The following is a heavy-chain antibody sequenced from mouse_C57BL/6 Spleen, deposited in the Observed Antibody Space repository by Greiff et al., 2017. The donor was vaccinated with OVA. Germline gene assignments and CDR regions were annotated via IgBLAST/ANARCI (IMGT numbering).Heavy chain of an antibody. CDR2: INPGSGGT. V-gene: IGHV1-54*01. D-gene: IGHD1-1*01. CDR3: ARSYYYGSSYNFDV. J-gene: IGHJ1*03. Sequence: QVQLQQSGAELVRPGTSVKVSCKASGYAFTNYLIEWVKQRPGQGLEWIGVINPGSGGTNYNEKFKGKATLTADKSSSTAYMQLSSLTSEDSAVYFGARSYYYGSSYNFDVWGTGTTVTVSS. CDR1: GYAFTNYL.